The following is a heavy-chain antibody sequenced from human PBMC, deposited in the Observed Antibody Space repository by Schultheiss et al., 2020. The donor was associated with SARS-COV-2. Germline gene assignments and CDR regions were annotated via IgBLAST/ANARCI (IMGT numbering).Heavy chain of an antibody. V-gene: IGHV3-69-1*02. J-gene: IGHJ4*02. CDR3: PRDVRPMSSGYFHY. D-gene: IGHD6-6*01. CDR2: ISSSSTI. CDR1: GFTFSSYA. Sequence: GGSLRLSCAASGFTFSSYAMSWVRQAPGKGLEWVSSISSSSTIYYADSVKGRFTISRDNAKNSLYLQMNSLKTEDTAVYYCPRDVRPMSSGYFHYWGRGTLVTVSS.